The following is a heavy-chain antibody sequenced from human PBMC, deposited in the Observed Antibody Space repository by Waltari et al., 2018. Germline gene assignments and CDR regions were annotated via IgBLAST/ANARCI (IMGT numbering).Heavy chain of an antibody. CDR3: AREVAGTYAFDI. D-gene: IGHD6-19*01. CDR1: GDSVSSNNDA. Sequence: QVQLQQSGPGLVKPSQTPSLTCAISGDSVSSNNDAWNWIRQSPSRGLEWLGRTYYRSKWLNDYVVSVKSRITIDPDTSKNQFSLQLNSVTPEDTAFYYCAREVAGTYAFDIWGQGTMVTVSS. J-gene: IGHJ3*02. CDR2: TYYRSKWLN. V-gene: IGHV6-1*01.